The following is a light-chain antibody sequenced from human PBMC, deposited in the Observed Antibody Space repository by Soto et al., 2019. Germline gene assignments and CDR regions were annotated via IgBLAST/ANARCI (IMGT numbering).Light chain of an antibody. CDR2: AAS. V-gene: IGKV1-39*01. Sequence: DIQMTQSPSSLSASVGDRVTITCRASQSVSSYLNWYQQKPGKAPKLLIYAASSLKSGVPSRFSGSGSGTDFTLTISSLQPEDFATYYCQQSYSIFMYTFGQGTKLEIK. CDR3: QQSYSIFMYT. J-gene: IGKJ2*01. CDR1: QSVSSY.